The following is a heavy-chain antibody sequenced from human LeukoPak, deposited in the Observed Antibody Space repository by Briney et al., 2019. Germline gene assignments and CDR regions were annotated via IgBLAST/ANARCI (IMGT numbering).Heavy chain of an antibody. CDR1: GFTFSAYA. CDR3: ASDPNGDYIGAFDM. D-gene: IGHD4-17*01. J-gene: IGHJ3*02. Sequence: GGSLRLSCTASGFTFSAYAMMWVRQAPGKGPGWVSAIRGGGTSAFYADSVKGGFRISRDNSKDTLFLQMNSPRAEDTAVYYCASDPNGDYIGAFDMWGPGTMVTVSS. V-gene: IGHV3-23*01. CDR2: IRGGGTSA.